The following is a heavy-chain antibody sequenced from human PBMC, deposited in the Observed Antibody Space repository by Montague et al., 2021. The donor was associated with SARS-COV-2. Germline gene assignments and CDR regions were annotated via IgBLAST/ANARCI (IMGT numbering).Heavy chain of an antibody. CDR3: TSGREGNYNVMDV. V-gene: IGHV6-1*01. D-gene: IGHD1-1*01. Sequence: CAISGDSVPSNSATWNWVRQSPSRGLEWLGRTYYRSKWYNDYAVYVRGRVTINPDTSKNQFSLQLNSVTPEDTAIYYCTSGREGNYNVMDVWGQGTTVTVSS. CDR2: TYYRSKWYN. CDR1: GDSVPSNSAT. J-gene: IGHJ6*02.